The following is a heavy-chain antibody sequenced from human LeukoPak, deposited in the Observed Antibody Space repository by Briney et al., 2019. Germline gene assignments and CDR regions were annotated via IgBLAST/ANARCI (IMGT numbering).Heavy chain of an antibody. V-gene: IGHV4-31*03. CDR2: IYYSGST. J-gene: IGHJ4*02. D-gene: IGHD2-21*01. Sequence: PSETLSLTCTVSGGSISSGGYYWSWIRQHPGKGLEWIGYIYYSGSTYYNTSLKSRVTISVDTSKNQFSLKLSSVTAADTAVYYCARGDVTGPDYWGQGTLVTVSS. CDR1: GGSISSGGYY. CDR3: ARGDVTGPDY.